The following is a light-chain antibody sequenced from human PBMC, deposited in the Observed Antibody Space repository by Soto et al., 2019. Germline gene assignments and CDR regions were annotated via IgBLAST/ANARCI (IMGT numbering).Light chain of an antibody. CDR2: TSF. J-gene: IGKJ1*01. CDR1: QSIGTF. V-gene: IGKV1-39*01. CDR3: QQAFSAEWT. Sequence: QMTQTPSSLSASVGDRVSITCRASQSIGTFLNWYQQKPGEAPNLLIHTSFTLYSGVPSRFSGTGSGTDFTLTISSLQPEDFATYFCQQAFSAEWTFGQGTKVDIK.